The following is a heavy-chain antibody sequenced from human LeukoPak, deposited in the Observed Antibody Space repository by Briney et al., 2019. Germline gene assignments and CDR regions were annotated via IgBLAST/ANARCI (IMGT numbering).Heavy chain of an antibody. V-gene: IGHV1-8*01. J-gene: IGHJ4*02. D-gene: IGHD3-10*01. CDR2: MNPNSGNT. CDR3: ARGNQGSYYQGDDY. Sequence: ASVKVSCKASGYTFTSYDINWVRQATGQGLEWMGWMNPNSGNTGYAQKFQGRVTMTRNTSISTAYMELSSLGSEDTAVYYCARGNQGSYYQGDDYWGQGTLVTVSS. CDR1: GYTFTSYD.